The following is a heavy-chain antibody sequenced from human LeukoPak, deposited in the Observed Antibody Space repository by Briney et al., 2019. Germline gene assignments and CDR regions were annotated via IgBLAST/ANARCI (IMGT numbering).Heavy chain of an antibody. D-gene: IGHD6-19*01. CDR3: AKDKGIAVANFDY. J-gene: IGHJ4*02. Sequence: GGSLRLSCAASGFTFSSYAMSWVRQAPGKGLEWVSAISGSGGSTYYADSVKGRFTISRDNSKNTLYLQMNSLRAEDTAVYYWAKDKGIAVANFDYWGQGTLVTVSS. V-gene: IGHV3-23*01. CDR1: GFTFSSYA. CDR2: ISGSGGST.